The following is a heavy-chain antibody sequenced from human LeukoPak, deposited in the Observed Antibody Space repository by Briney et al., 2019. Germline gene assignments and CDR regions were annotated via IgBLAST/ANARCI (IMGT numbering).Heavy chain of an antibody. CDR2: ISSSGSAI. CDR3: ASGSSTSRMLGY. Sequence: MAGGSLRLSCAASGFTFSDYYMSWIRQAPGKGLEWVSYISSSGSAIYYADSVKGRFTISRDNAKNSLYLQMNSLRAEDTAVYYCASGSSTSRMLGYWGQGTLVTVSS. D-gene: IGHD2-2*01. CDR1: GFTFSDYY. V-gene: IGHV3-11*01. J-gene: IGHJ4*02.